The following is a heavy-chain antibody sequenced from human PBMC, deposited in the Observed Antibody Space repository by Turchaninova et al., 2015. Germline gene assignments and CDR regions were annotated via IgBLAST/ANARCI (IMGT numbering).Heavy chain of an antibody. CDR1: GGSFSGFY. CDR3: ARGRGGLFTALPDY. V-gene: IGHV4-34*01. D-gene: IGHD3-3*01. Sequence: QVQLQQWGAGLFKPSETLSLPCAVYGGSFSGFYWSWIRQPPGKGLEWIGEINHSESTNYNPSLQSRVTISVDTSKNQFSLKLTSVTAADTAVYYCARGRGGLFTALPDYWGQGTLVTVSS. CDR2: INHSEST. J-gene: IGHJ4*02.